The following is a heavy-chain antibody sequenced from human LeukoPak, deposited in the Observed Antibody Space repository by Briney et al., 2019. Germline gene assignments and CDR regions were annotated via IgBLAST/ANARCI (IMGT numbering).Heavy chain of an antibody. V-gene: IGHV3-23*01. Sequence: GGSLRLSCEASGFTFSAYAMTWVRQAPGKGLVWVSSIGSDNKPHYSESVKGRFAISRDNSKNMLFLQLNSLRAEDTALYYCARDLHYYVAIDVWGQGTTVTVSS. CDR2: IGSDNKP. CDR1: GFTFSAYA. CDR3: ARDLHYYVAIDV. D-gene: IGHD3-10*02. J-gene: IGHJ6*02.